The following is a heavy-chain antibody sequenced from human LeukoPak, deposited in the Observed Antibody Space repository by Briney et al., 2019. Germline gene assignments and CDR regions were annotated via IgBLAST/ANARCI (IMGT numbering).Heavy chain of an antibody. J-gene: IGHJ4*02. CDR1: DDYISDYY. CDR2: FYNSGRS. V-gene: IGHV4-59*01. D-gene: IGHD3-16*01. Sequence: SETLSLTCTVSDDYISDYYRGWIRQPPGKGLEWIGYFYNSGRSTYNPSLKSRVTISADTSKNHFSLKLNSVTTADTAVYYCTRGAGWLIDYWGQGILVTVSS. CDR3: TRGAGWLIDY.